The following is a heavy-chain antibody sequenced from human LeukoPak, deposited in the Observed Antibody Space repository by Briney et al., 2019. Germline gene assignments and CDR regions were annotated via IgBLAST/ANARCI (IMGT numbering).Heavy chain of an antibody. D-gene: IGHD6-6*01. Sequence: GGSLRLSCAASGFTFRSFSMSWVRQTPGKGLEWISVISGGGDVRGYADSVEGRFTISRDNSKNTVDLQMESLRAEDTAIYYCAKACTTAARQPFDCWGQGTLVTVSS. V-gene: IGHV3-23*01. CDR2: ISGGGDVR. CDR3: AKACTTAARQPFDC. CDR1: GFTFRSFS. J-gene: IGHJ4*02.